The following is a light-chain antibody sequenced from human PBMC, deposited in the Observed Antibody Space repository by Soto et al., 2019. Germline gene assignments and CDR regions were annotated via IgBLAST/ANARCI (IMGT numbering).Light chain of an antibody. CDR1: QSVSSSY. Sequence: EIVLTQAPGTVALSAGERLTLSCSASQSVSSSYLAWYQQKPGQAPRLLIYAASTRATGIPARFSGSGSGTEFTLSISCLQADDFAIYYCQEYNCYSGTFGPGTEVDI. J-gene: IGKJ1*01. CDR2: AAS. CDR3: QEYNCYSGT. V-gene: IGKV3-20*01.